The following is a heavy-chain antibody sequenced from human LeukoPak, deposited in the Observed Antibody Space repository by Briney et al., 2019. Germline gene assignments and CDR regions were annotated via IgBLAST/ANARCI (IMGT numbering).Heavy chain of an antibody. D-gene: IGHD3-16*02. Sequence: SETLSLTCTVSGGSISSSSYYWGWIRQPPGKGLEWIGSIYHSGSTYYNPSLKSRVTIAVETSKNQFSLKLSSVTAADTGVYYCARTYDYIWGSFRSHSFDSWGQGTLVTVSS. CDR2: IYHSGST. CDR3: ARTYDYIWGSFRSHSFDS. CDR1: GGSISSSSYY. J-gene: IGHJ4*02. V-gene: IGHV4-39*01.